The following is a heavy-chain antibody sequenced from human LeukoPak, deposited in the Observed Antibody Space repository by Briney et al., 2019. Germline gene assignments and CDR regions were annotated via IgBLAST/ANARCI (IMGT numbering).Heavy chain of an antibody. CDR3: ARERDKKYYYDSSGYYVLFY. CDR2: INPNSGGT. J-gene: IGHJ4*02. Sequence: ASVKVSCKASGYTFTGYYMHWVPQAPGQGLEWMGRINPNSGGTNYAQKFQGRVTMTRDTSISTAYMELSRLRSDDTAVYYCARERDKKYYYDSSGYYVLFYWGQGTLVTVSS. CDR1: GYTFTGYY. V-gene: IGHV1-2*06. D-gene: IGHD3-22*01.